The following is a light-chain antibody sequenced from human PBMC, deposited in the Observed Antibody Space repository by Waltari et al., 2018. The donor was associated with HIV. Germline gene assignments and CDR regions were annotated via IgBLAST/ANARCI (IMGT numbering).Light chain of an antibody. V-gene: IGLV4-69*01. Sequence: QLVLTQSPSASASLGASVKLTCTLSSGHSNYAIAWHRQQPEKGPRYLMKINDDGSHAKGDGIPDRFSGSSSGAERYLTISSLQSEDEADYYCQTWASGVVVFGGGTKLTVL. CDR2: INDDGSH. CDR1: SGHSNYA. CDR3: QTWASGVVV. J-gene: IGLJ2*01.